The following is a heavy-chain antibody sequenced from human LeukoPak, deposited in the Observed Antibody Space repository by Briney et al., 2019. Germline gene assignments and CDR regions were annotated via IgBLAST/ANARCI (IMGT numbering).Heavy chain of an antibody. Sequence: TETLSLTCTVSGGSISSYYWSWIRQPPGKGLEWIACSSYSGSTKYNPSPKSRVTISVDTSKNQLSLKLSSVTAADTAVYYCAREPGFDSSGYLNWFDPWGQGTLVTVSS. CDR3: AREPGFDSSGYLNWFDP. J-gene: IGHJ5*02. CDR1: GGSISSYY. CDR2: SSYSGST. D-gene: IGHD3-22*01. V-gene: IGHV4-59*01.